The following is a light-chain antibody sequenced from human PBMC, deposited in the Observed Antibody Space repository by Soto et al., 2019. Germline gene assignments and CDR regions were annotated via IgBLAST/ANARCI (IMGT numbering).Light chain of an antibody. CDR3: GSYTSTTTYV. CDR1: GSDVGGYNY. V-gene: IGLV2-14*01. J-gene: IGLJ1*01. CDR2: AVS. Sequence: QSALTQPASVSGSPGQSITISCTGTGSDVGGYNYVSWYQQHPGKVPKLMIYAVSNRPSGVSNRFSGSKSGNTASLTISGLQAEDEADYYCGSYTSTTTYVFGTGTKLTVL.